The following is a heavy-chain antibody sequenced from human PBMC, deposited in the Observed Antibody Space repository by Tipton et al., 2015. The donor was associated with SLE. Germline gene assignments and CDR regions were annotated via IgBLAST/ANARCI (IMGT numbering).Heavy chain of an antibody. V-gene: IGHV4-34*01. CDR2: INHSGST. D-gene: IGHD1-26*01. J-gene: IGHJ4*02. Sequence: LRLSCAVYGGSFSGYYWTWIRQPPGKGLEWIGEINHSGSTNYNPSLKSRVTISVDTSKNQFSLKLSSVTAADTAVYYCARGSVRFDSGSFEFHFDYWGQGTLVTVSS. CDR3: ARGSVRFDSGSFEFHFDY. CDR1: GGSFSGYY.